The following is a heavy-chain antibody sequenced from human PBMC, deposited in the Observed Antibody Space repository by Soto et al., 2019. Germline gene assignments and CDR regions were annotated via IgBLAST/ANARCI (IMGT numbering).Heavy chain of an antibody. CDR1: GFTFSSYW. CDR3: ARESTGYDFWSGYFSAVGNWFDP. Sequence: EVQLVESGGGLVQPGGSLRLSCAASGFTFSSYWMSWVRQAPGKGLEWVANIKQDGSEKYYVDSVKGRFTISRDNAKNSLYLQMNSLRAEDTAVYYCARESTGYDFWSGYFSAVGNWFDPWGQGTLVTVSS. D-gene: IGHD3-3*01. CDR2: IKQDGSEK. V-gene: IGHV3-7*05. J-gene: IGHJ5*02.